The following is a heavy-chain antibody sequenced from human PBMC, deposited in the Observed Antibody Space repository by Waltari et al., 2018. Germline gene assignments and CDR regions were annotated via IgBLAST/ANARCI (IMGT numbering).Heavy chain of an antibody. CDR3: ARTPIGSSGWTFYFDY. CDR1: GFSVSSSY. CDR2: IYSGGNT. J-gene: IGHJ4*02. V-gene: IGHV3-53*01. Sequence: EVQLVESGGGLIQPGGSLRLSCAASGFSVSSSYMSWVRQAPGKGLEWVSVIYSGGNTYYADSVKGRFTISRDNSKNTLYLQVNSLRAEDTAVYYCARTPIGSSGWTFYFDYWGQGTLVTVSS. D-gene: IGHD6-19*01.